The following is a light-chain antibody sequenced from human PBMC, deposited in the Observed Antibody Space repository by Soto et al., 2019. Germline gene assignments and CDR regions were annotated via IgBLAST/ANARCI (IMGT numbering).Light chain of an antibody. J-gene: IGKJ5*01. CDR3: QHYGGSPPIN. V-gene: IGKV3-20*01. Sequence: IVLTQSPGTLSLSPWERATLSCRASQSLRSTSLAWYQQKPGQAPRLLMYGASNRATGIPDKFSGGGSGTDFTLTISRLEPEDFAVYYCQHYGGSPPINFGQGTRLEIK. CDR1: QSLRSTS. CDR2: GAS.